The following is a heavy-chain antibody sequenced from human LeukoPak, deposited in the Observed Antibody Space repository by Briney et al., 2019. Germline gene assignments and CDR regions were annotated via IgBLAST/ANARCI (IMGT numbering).Heavy chain of an antibody. CDR1: GGSISSSSYY. V-gene: IGHV4-39*07. CDR2: IYYSGST. J-gene: IGHJ6*03. CDR3: ARVLGSYYYYMDV. Sequence: PSETLSLTCTVSGGSISSSSYYWGWIRQPPGKGLEWIGSIYYSGSTYYNPSLKSRVTISIDTSKNQFSLRLRSVTAADTAVYYCARVLGSYYYYMDVWGKGTTVTVSS.